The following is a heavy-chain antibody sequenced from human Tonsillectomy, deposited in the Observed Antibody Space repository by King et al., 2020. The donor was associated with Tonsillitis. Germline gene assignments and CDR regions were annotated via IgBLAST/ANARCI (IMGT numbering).Heavy chain of an antibody. D-gene: IGHD1-26*01. J-gene: IGHJ6*02. CDR2: MNSNSDNT. Sequence: QLVQSGAEVKKPGASVKVSCKASGYSFTSYEINWVRQATGQGLEWMGWMNSNSDNTGYAQKFQGRVTMTRNTSISTAYMELSSLRSEDTAVYYCARVAVRRGRLSAQHYGLDVWGQGTTVIAYS. CDR1: GYSFTSYE. V-gene: IGHV1-8*01. CDR3: ARVAVRRGRLSAQHYGLDV.